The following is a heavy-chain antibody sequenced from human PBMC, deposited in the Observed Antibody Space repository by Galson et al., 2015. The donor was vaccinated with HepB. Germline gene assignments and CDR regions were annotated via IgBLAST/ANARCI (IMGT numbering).Heavy chain of an antibody. CDR3: ASVLTTSVGY. V-gene: IGHV3-48*03. CDR1: GFTFSSYE. Sequence: SLRLSCAASGFTFSSYEMNWVRQAPGKGLEWVSYISSSGSTIYYADSVKGRFTISRDNAKNSLYLQMNSLRAEDTAVYNCASVLTTSVGYWGQGTLVTVSS. J-gene: IGHJ4*02. CDR2: ISSSGSTI. D-gene: IGHD4/OR15-4a*01.